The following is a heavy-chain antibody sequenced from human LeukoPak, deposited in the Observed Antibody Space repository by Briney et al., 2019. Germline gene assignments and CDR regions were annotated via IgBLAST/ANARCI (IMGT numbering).Heavy chain of an antibody. V-gene: IGHV3-64D*09. CDR3: VKGRGVITTVTTHYFDY. Sequence: GGSLRLSCSASGFTFSYYGMHWVRQAPGKGLEYVSAISNNGGSIYYADSVKDRFTISRDNSKNTLFLQMSSLRADDTAVYYCVKGRGVITTVTTHYFDYWGQGTLVTVSS. CDR1: GFTFSYYG. J-gene: IGHJ4*02. D-gene: IGHD4-11*01. CDR2: ISNNGGSI.